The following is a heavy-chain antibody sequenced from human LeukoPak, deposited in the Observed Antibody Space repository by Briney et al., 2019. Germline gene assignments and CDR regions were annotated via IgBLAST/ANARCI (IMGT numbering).Heavy chain of an antibody. D-gene: IGHD3-22*01. V-gene: IGHV4-4*02. CDR2: IYTSGST. CDR1: GGSISSSNW. Sequence: SGTLSLTCAVSGGSISSSNWWSWVRQPPGKGLEWIGRIYTSGSTNYNPSLKSRVTISVDTSKNQFSLKLSSVTAADTAVYYCARYHSGYYFDYWGQGTLVTVSS. J-gene: IGHJ4*02. CDR3: ARYHSGYYFDY.